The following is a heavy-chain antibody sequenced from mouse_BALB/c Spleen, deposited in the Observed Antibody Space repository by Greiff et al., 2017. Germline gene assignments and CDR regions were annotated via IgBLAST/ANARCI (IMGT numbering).Heavy chain of an antibody. CDR3: ANRYDDAMDY. J-gene: IGHJ4*01. V-gene: IGHV5-6-5*01. CDR2: ISSGGST. Sequence: DVKLVESGGGLVKPGGSLKLSCAASGFTFSSYAMSWVRQTPEKRLEWVASISSGGSTYYPDSVKGRFTISRDNARNILYLQMSSLRSEDTAMYYCANRYDDAMDYWGQGTSVTVSS. CDR1: GFTFSSYA. D-gene: IGHD2-14*01.